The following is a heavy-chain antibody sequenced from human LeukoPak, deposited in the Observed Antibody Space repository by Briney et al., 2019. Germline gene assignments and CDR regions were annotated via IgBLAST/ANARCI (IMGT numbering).Heavy chain of an antibody. J-gene: IGHJ4*02. D-gene: IGHD5-24*01. Sequence: GGSLRLSCAASGFTFSNFNMNWVRQAPGKGLEWISYISGTSATIYYADSVKGRFTISRDNSKNTLYLQMNSLRAEDTAVYYCARGAGYNYPYYFDYWGQGTLVTVSS. CDR1: GFTFSNFN. CDR3: ARGAGYNYPYYFDY. V-gene: IGHV3-48*01. CDR2: ISGTSATI.